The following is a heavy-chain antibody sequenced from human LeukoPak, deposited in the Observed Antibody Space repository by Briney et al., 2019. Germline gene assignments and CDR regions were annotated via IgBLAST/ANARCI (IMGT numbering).Heavy chain of an antibody. Sequence: ASVKVSCKASGYTFTGYYMHWVRQAPGQGLEWMGWINPNSGGTNYAQKFQGWDTMTRDTSISTAYMELSRLRSDDTAVYYCASGGGQQLAREDYYYGMDVWGQGTTVTVSS. CDR2: INPNSGGT. D-gene: IGHD6-13*01. J-gene: IGHJ6*02. CDR3: ASGGGQQLAREDYYYGMDV. V-gene: IGHV1-2*04. CDR1: GYTFTGYY.